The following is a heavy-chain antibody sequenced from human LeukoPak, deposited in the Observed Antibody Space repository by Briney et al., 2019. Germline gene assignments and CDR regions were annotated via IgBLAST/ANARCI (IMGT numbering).Heavy chain of an antibody. V-gene: IGHV3-66*01. CDR3: ARVLGKLTIDY. CDR2: IYSGGST. J-gene: IGHJ4*02. Sequence: PGGSLRLSCAASGFTVSSNYMSWVRQAPGKGLEWVSVIYSGGSTYYADPVKGRFTISRDNSKNTLYLQMNSLRAEDTAVYYCARVLGKLTIDYWGQGTLVTVSS. D-gene: IGHD3-9*01. CDR1: GFTVSSNY.